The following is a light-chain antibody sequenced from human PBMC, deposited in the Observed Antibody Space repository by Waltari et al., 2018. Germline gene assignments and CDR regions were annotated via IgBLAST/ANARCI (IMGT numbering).Light chain of an antibody. CDR1: SSDVGDYNY. J-gene: IGLJ2*01. V-gene: IGLV2-14*03. Sequence: QSALTQPASVSGSPGQSIPISCPGTSSDVGDYNYVSWYHRHPGKAPKLIIFDVSNRPSGVSNRFAGSKSGDTASLTISGLQAEDEADYYCSSYTSSSTYVVFGGGTKLTVL. CDR2: DVS. CDR3: SSYTSSSTYVV.